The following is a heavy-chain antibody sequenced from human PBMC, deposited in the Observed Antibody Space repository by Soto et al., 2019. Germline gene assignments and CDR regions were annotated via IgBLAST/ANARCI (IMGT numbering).Heavy chain of an antibody. CDR3: ARRVSAGEDY. D-gene: IGHD6-13*01. Sequence: SETLSLTCTVSGGSISSSSYYWGWIRQPPGKGLEWIGSIYYSGSTYYNPSLKSRVTISVDTSKNQFSLKLSSVTAADTAVYYCARRVSAGEDYWGQGTLVTVSS. CDR1: GGSISSSSYY. CDR2: IYYSGST. J-gene: IGHJ4*02. V-gene: IGHV4-39*01.